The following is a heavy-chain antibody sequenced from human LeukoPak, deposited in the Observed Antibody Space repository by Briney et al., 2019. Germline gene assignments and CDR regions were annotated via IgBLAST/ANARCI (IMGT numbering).Heavy chain of an antibody. CDR1: GGSFSGYY. Sequence: SETLSLTCAVYGGSFSGYYWSWIRQPPGKGLEWIGEINHSGSTNYNPSLKSRVTISVDTSKNQFSLKLSSVTAADTAVYYCARVFPGYSSGWSYWGQGTLVTVSS. CDR3: ARVFPGYSSGWSY. D-gene: IGHD6-19*01. J-gene: IGHJ4*02. CDR2: INHSGST. V-gene: IGHV4-34*01.